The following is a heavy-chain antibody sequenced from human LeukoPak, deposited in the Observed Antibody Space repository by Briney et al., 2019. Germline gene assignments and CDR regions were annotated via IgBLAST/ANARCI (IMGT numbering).Heavy chain of an antibody. Sequence: GGSLRLSCAASGLTVSRNYMTWVRQAPGKGLEWVSTICSSGTTYYADSVKGRFAISRDSSKNTLYLQMNSLRADDTAVYYCARGYCGGDCPRDDDAFDIWGQGTTVTVSS. CDR1: GLTVSRNY. V-gene: IGHV3-66*01. CDR3: ARGYCGGDCPRDDDAFDI. D-gene: IGHD2-21*02. J-gene: IGHJ3*02. CDR2: ICSSGTT.